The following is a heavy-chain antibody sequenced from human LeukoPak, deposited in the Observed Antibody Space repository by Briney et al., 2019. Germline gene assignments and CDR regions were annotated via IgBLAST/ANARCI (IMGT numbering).Heavy chain of an antibody. CDR3: ERDIGPPYKTNNVDSYYYGMDD. J-gene: IGHJ6*02. D-gene: IGHD1/OR15-1a*01. Sequence: GVSLRLSCAASGFTYDDYAMHWVRQAPGKGLEWFSDNSWSSGRIGYAHSVKGRFSVSRDNAKNSLYLQMNSLRAEDTALYYCERDIGPPYKTNNVDSYYYGMDDWGQGTTVTVSS. CDR1: GFTYDDYA. V-gene: IGHV3-9*01. CDR2: NSWSSGRI.